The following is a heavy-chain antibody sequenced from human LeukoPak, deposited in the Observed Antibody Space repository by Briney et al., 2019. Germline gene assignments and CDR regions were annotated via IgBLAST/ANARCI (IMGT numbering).Heavy chain of an antibody. V-gene: IGHV1-2*02. CDR3: ARASYYYDSSGYPGYYFDY. CDR1: GYTFTDYY. CDR2: INPNSGGT. Sequence: EASVKVSCKASGYTFTDYYMHWVRQAPGQGLEWMGWINPNSGGTNYAQKFQGRVTMTRDTSISTAYMELSRLRSDDTAVYYCARASYYYDSSGYPGYYFDYWDQGTLVTVSS. D-gene: IGHD3-22*01. J-gene: IGHJ4*02.